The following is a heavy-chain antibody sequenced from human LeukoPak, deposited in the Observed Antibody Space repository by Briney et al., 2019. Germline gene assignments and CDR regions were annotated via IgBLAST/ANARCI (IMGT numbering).Heavy chain of an antibody. CDR2: ISGSGGST. D-gene: IGHD6-19*01. J-gene: IGHJ4*02. CDR1: GFGIRSEG. Sequence: GGSLKASDPASGFGIRSEGTLCFRQAPGKGLEWVSAISGSGGSTYYADSVKGRFTISRDNSKNTLYLQMNSLRAEDTAVYYCAKDFSSSGWHYYFDDCGQGTLVTVSS. V-gene: IGHV3-23*01. CDR3: AKDFSSSGWHYYFDD.